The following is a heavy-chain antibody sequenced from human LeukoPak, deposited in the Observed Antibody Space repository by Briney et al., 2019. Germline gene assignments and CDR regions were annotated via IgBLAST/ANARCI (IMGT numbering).Heavy chain of an antibody. CDR3: AKYSYGYPNWFDP. Sequence: GGSLRLSCAASGFTFSSFHMNWVRQAPGKGLEWLSYIRSTGTTVYYADSVKGRFSISRDNAKNSLYLQMTSLRAEDTAVYYCAKYSYGYPNWFDPWGQGTLVTVSS. J-gene: IGHJ5*02. V-gene: IGHV3-48*01. CDR1: GFTFSSFH. D-gene: IGHD5-18*01. CDR2: IRSTGTTV.